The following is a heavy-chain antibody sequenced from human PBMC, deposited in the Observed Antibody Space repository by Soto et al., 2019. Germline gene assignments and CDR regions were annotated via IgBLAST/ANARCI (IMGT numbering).Heavy chain of an antibody. D-gene: IGHD3-10*01. V-gene: IGHV4-31*03. J-gene: IGHJ4*02. Sequence: RSLTCTVSGGSISSGGYYWSWIRQHPGKGLEWIGYIYYSGSTYYNPSLKSRVTISVDTSKNQFSLKLSSVTAADTAVYYCAAAMVRGVIPFDYWGQGTLVTVSS. CDR2: IYYSGST. CDR1: GGSISSGGYY. CDR3: AAAMVRGVIPFDY.